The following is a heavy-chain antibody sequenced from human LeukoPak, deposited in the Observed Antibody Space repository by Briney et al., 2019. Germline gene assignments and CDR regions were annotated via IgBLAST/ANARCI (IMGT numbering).Heavy chain of an antibody. CDR1: GFNFGDYY. D-gene: IGHD3-16*01. CDR3: ARSWGVVAFDY. V-gene: IGHV3-11*04. Sequence: KTGGSLRLSCAASGFNFGDYYMSWIRRAPGRGLEWLTHIRGSGSTIQYADSVKGRFIISRDNAENSLYLQMHSLRGEDTAVYYCARSWGVVAFDYWGQGTLVTVTS. CDR2: IRGSGSTI. J-gene: IGHJ4*02.